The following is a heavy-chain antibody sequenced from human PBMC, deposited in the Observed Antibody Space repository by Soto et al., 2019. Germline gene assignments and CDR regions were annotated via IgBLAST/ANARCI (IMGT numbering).Heavy chain of an antibody. CDR1: GFTFSSYG. J-gene: IGHJ6*02. V-gene: IGHV3-30*18. D-gene: IGHD6-6*01. Sequence: GGSLRLSCAASGFTFSSYGMHWVRQAPGKGLEWVAVISYDGSNKYYADSVKGRFTISRDNSKNTLYLQMNSLRAEDTAVYYCAKVLESRGQLVYYYYGMDVWGQGTTVTVSS. CDR3: AKVLESRGQLVYYYYGMDV. CDR2: ISYDGSNK.